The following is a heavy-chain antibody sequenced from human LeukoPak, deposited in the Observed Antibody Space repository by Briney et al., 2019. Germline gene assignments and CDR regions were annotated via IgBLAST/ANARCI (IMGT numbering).Heavy chain of an antibody. CDR3: AREECYCRTRSCHIDC. CDR1: EYTYTGYY. CDR2: INPNSGGT. Sequence: ASVKVSCSASEYTYTGYYLHCVRQAPGQGLEWMGWINPNSGGTHYAQKFQGRVTMTRDTSISTAYMELSRLRSDDTAVYYCAREECYCRTRSCHIDCWGQGTLVTVSS. V-gene: IGHV1-2*02. J-gene: IGHJ4*02. D-gene: IGHD2-2*02.